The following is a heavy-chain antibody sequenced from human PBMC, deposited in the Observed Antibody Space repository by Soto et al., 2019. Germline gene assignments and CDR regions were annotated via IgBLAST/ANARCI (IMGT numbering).Heavy chain of an antibody. CDR2: IIPILGIA. V-gene: IGHV1-69*02. CDR3: ARLVDTADFDY. J-gene: IGHJ4*02. Sequence: QVQLVQSGAEVKKPGSSVKVSCKASGGTFSSYTISWVRQAPGQGLEWMGRIIPILGIANYAQKFQGRVTITADKSTSTAYMELSSVRSEDTAVYYCARLVDTADFDYWGQGALVTVSS. D-gene: IGHD5-18*01. CDR1: GGTFSSYT.